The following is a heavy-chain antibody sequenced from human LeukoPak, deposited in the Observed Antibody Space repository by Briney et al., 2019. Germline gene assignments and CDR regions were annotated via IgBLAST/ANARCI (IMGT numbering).Heavy chain of an antibody. D-gene: IGHD6-13*01. CDR2: IYYSGRT. CDR3: ARGEGTPTAAGTIDS. CDR1: GGSISNYY. V-gene: IGHV4-59*01. Sequence: SETLSLTCTVSGGSISNYYWIWIRQPPGKGLEWIGYIYYSGRTAFNPSLKSRVTISVDTSKNQFSLKMTSVTAADTAVYYCARGEGTPTAAGTIDSWGKGTTVTVSS. J-gene: IGHJ6*04.